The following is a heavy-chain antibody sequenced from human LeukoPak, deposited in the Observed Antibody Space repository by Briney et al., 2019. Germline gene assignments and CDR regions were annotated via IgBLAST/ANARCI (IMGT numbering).Heavy chain of an antibody. CDR2: IKSKTDGGTT. Sequence: PGGSLRLSCAASRFTFSNAWMSRVRQAPGKGLEWVGHIKSKTDGGTTDYAAPVKGGFTISRDDSKNTLYLQMNSLRTEDTAVYYCTTDRDYGDYPEYYFDYWGQGTLVTVSS. D-gene: IGHD4-17*01. CDR1: RFTFSNAW. V-gene: IGHV3-15*01. J-gene: IGHJ4*02. CDR3: TTDRDYGDYPEYYFDY.